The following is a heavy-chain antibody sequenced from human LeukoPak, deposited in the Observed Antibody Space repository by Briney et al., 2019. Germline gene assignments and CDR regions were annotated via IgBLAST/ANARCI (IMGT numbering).Heavy chain of an antibody. J-gene: IGHJ4*02. V-gene: IGHV4-34*01. CDR2: INHSGST. CDR1: GGSLSFYY. CDR3: ARLTVDPIAVADSFDY. D-gene: IGHD6-19*01. Sequence: SETLSLTCGVSGGSLSFYYWSWIRQPPGKGLEWIGEINHSGSTNYNPSLKGRVTISVDTSKNQFSLKLSSVTAADTAVYYCARLTVDPIAVADSFDYWGQGTLVTVSS.